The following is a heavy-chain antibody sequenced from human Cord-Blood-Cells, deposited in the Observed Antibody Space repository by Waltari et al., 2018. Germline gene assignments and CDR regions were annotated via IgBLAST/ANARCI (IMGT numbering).Heavy chain of an antibody. D-gene: IGHD1-26*01. Sequence: QVQLQQPGPGLVTPSQTLSLTCAISGDSVSSNIAAWHWIRQSPSRGLEWLGRTYYRSKWYNDYAVSVKSRITINPDTSKNQFSLQLNSVTPEDTAVYYCAREVERSTYYFDYWGQGTLVTVSS. CDR1: GDSVSSNIAA. CDR3: AREVERSTYYFDY. V-gene: IGHV6-1*01. J-gene: IGHJ4*02. CDR2: TYYRSKWYN.